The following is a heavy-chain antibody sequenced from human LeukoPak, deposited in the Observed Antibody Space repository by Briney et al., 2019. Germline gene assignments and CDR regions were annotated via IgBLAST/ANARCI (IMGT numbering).Heavy chain of an antibody. J-gene: IGHJ4*02. CDR3: ARVSGMVASLSFDY. Sequence: PSETLSLTCTVSGGSISSHYWSWIRQPPGKGLEWIGYIYHSGSTNYNPSLKSRVTISVDTSKNQFSLKLSSVTAADTAVYYCARVSGMVASLSFDYWGQGTLVTVSS. CDR1: GGSISSHY. D-gene: IGHD2-8*01. V-gene: IGHV4-59*11. CDR2: IYHSGST.